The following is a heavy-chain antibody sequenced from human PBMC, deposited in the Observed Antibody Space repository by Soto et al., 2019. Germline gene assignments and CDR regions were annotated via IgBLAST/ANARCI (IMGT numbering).Heavy chain of an antibody. CDR1: GDSISSGGLS. V-gene: IGHV4-30-2*06. CDR2: IYYPGLT. Sequence: QLQLQESGSGLLKPSQTLSLNCSVSGDSISSGGLSWNWLRQSPGRGLEWIGYIYYPGLTYYNPSLKSRVSMSLDPSENQVSLSLSSVRAADSAVYYCARGKRSKTATAGTGWFDPWGPGTLVTVSS. D-gene: IGHD6-13*01. CDR3: ARGKRSKTATAGTGWFDP. J-gene: IGHJ5*02.